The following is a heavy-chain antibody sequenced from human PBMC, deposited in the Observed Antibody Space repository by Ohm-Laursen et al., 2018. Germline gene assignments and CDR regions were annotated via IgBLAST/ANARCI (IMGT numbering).Heavy chain of an antibody. Sequence: SLRLSCTASGFTFSSYGMHWVRQAPGKGLEWVAVISYDGSNKYYADSVKGRFTISRDNSKNTLYLQMNSLRAEDTAVYYCAKDGVAVADYWGQGTLVTVSS. D-gene: IGHD6-19*01. CDR1: GFTFSSYG. V-gene: IGHV3-30*18. CDR3: AKDGVAVADY. J-gene: IGHJ4*02. CDR2: ISYDGSNK.